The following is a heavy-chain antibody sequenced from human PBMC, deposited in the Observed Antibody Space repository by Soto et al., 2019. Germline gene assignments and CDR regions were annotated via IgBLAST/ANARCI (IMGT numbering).Heavy chain of an antibody. CDR3: ARDGPDILTGSGANAFDI. D-gene: IGHD3-9*01. V-gene: IGHV1-69*08. Sequence: QVQLVQSGAEVKKPGSSVKVSCKASGGTFSSYTISWVRQAPGQGLEWMGRIIPILGIANYAQKFQGRVTITADKSTSTAYMELSSLRSEDTAVYYCARDGPDILTGSGANAFDISGQGTMVTVSS. CDR1: GGTFSSYT. CDR2: IIPILGIA. J-gene: IGHJ3*02.